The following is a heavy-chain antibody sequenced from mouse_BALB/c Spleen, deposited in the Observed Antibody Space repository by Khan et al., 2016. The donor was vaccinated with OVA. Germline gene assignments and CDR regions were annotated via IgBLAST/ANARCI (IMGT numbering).Heavy chain of an antibody. D-gene: IGHD1-1*01. V-gene: IGHV3-2*02. Sequence: EVQLQESGPGLVKPSQSLSLTCTVTGYSITSGYAWNWIRQFPGNKLEWMGYISYSGSTSYNPSLRSRISITRDTSKNPFFLQLNSVTTENTATYYCARKNYYGYAMDYWGQGTSVTVSS. CDR2: ISYSGST. J-gene: IGHJ4*01. CDR3: ARKNYYGYAMDY. CDR1: GYSITSGYA.